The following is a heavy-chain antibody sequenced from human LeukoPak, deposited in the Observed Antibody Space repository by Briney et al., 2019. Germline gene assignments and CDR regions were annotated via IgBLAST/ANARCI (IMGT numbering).Heavy chain of an antibody. V-gene: IGHV4-4*02. Sequence: SETLSLTCTVSGDSISRDKWWTWVRQAPGKGLEWIGEVHRSGRSNYKPSLKSRVIMSIDKSKNRFSLQLRSVTAADTAVYYCARGVHGDYRWYFDLWGRGTLVTVSS. CDR3: ARGVHGDYRWYFDL. CDR2: VHRSGRS. CDR1: GDSISRDKW. J-gene: IGHJ2*01. D-gene: IGHD4-17*01.